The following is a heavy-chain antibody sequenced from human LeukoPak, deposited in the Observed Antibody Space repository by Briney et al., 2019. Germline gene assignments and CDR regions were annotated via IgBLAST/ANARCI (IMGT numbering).Heavy chain of an antibody. V-gene: IGHV1-2*02. CDR1: GYTFTGYY. CDR2: INPNSGGT. Sequence: ASVKVSCKASGYTFTGYYMHWVRQAPGQGLEWMGWINPNSGGTNYAQKFQGRVTMTRDTSISTAYTELSRLRSDDTAVYYCARESLYSGSYYYYGMDVWGQGTTVTVSS. CDR3: ARESLYSGSYYYYGMDV. D-gene: IGHD1-26*01. J-gene: IGHJ6*02.